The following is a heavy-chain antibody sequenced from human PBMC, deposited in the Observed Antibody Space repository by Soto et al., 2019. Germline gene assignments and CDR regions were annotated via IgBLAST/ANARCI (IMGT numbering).Heavy chain of an antibody. CDR3: AKAQYSGSNRRGYYYYYGMDV. CDR2: IIPIFGTA. V-gene: IGHV1-69*01. D-gene: IGHD1-26*01. Sequence: QVQLVQSGAEVKKPGSSVKVSCKASGGTFSSYAISWVRQAPGQGLEWMGGIIPIFGTANYAQKFQGRVTNTADESKSTAYMELSSLRSEDTAVYYCAKAQYSGSNRRGYYYYYGMDVWGQGTTVTVSS. CDR1: GGTFSSYA. J-gene: IGHJ6*02.